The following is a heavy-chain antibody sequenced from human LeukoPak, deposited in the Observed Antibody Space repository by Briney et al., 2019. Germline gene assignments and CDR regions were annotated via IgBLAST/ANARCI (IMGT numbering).Heavy chain of an antibody. CDR3: ARSRIYYGSGSYYYYYYMDV. CDR1: GGTFSSYA. D-gene: IGHD3-10*01. J-gene: IGHJ6*03. Sequence: ASVKVSCKASGGTFSSYAISWVRQAPGQGLEWMGGIIPIFGTANYAQKFQGRVTITADESTSTAYMELSSLRSEDTAVYYCARSRIYYGSGSYYYYYYMDVWGKGTTVTISS. CDR2: IIPIFGTA. V-gene: IGHV1-69*13.